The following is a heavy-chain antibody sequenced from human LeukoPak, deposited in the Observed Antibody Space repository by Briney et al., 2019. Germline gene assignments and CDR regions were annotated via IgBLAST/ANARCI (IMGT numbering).Heavy chain of an antibody. Sequence: PGRSLGLSCEASGFTFRNYDMHWVRQAPGKGLEWVAVISRDGTNKYYADSVKGRFTISRDNSKNTVYLQMNSQSAEDTAVYYCARDQTAGYSDYWGQGTVVTVSS. CDR3: ARDQTAGYSDY. J-gene: IGHJ4*02. CDR1: GFTFRNYD. D-gene: IGHD3-22*01. CDR2: ISRDGTNK. V-gene: IGHV3-30*03.